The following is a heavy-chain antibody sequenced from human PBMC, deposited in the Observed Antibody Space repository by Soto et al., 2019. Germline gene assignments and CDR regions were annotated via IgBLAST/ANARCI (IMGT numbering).Heavy chain of an antibody. CDR1: GGSISSGGYS. CDR2: MYHSGST. V-gene: IGHV4-30-2*01. CDR3: ARRYGWLYFDY. J-gene: IGHJ4*02. D-gene: IGHD6-19*01. Sequence: PSETLSLTCAVSGGSISSGGYSWSWIRQPPGKGLEWIGYMYHSGSTYYNPSPKSRVTISIDRSKNQFSLKLSSVTAADTAVYYCARRYGWLYFDYWGQGSLVTVSS.